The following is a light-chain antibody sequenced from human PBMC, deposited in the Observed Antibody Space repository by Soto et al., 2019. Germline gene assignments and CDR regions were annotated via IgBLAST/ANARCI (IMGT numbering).Light chain of an antibody. V-gene: IGLV2-23*01. J-gene: IGLJ2*01. CDR3: CSYAGGTSVV. CDR2: EDI. CDR1: SSDVGKYKL. Sequence: QSALTQHASVSGSPGQSITISCTGSSSDVGKYKLVSWYQHHPGKAPKLMIYEDIERPSGVSNRFSGSKSGNTASLTISGLQTEDEADYYCCSYAGGTSVVFGGGTKVTVL.